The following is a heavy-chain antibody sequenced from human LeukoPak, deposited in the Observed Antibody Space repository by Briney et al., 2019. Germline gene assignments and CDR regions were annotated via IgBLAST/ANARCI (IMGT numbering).Heavy chain of an antibody. CDR1: GGSISTYY. V-gene: IGHV4-59*08. Sequence: SETLSLTCTVSGGSISTYYWSWIRQPPGKGLDWIGYIYYSGSTNYNPSLKSRVTISVDTSKNQFSLKLSSVTAADTAVYYCARQRSGYDLYFDYWGQGTLVTVSS. CDR2: IYYSGST. CDR3: ARQRSGYDLYFDY. J-gene: IGHJ4*02. D-gene: IGHD5-12*01.